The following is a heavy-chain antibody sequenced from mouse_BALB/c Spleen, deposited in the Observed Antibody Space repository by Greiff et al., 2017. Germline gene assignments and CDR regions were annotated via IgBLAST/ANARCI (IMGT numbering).Heavy chain of an antibody. CDR2: INPNNGGT. CDR1: GYTFTDYN. V-gene: IGHV1-18*01. J-gene: IGHJ4*01. CDR3: ARSYRFFYAMDY. Sequence: VQLQQSGPELVKPGASVKIPCKASGYTFTDYNMDWVKQSHGKSLEWIGDINPNNGGTIYNQKFKGKATLTVDKSSSTAYMELRSLTSEDTAVYYCARSYRFFYAMDYWGQGTSVTVSS. D-gene: IGHD2-14*01.